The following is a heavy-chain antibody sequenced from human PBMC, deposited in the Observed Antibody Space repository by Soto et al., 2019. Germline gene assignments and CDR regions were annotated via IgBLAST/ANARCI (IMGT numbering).Heavy chain of an antibody. J-gene: IGHJ5*02. V-gene: IGHV3-7*01. Sequence: PGGSLRLSCAASGFTFSSYWMSWVRQAPGKGLEWVANIKQDGSEKYYVDSVKGRFTISRDNAKNSLCLQMNSLRAEDTAVYYCARDDTYYYDARALGWFDPWGQGTLVTVSS. CDR3: ARDDTYYYDARALGWFDP. CDR1: GFTFSSYW. D-gene: IGHD3-22*01. CDR2: IKQDGSEK.